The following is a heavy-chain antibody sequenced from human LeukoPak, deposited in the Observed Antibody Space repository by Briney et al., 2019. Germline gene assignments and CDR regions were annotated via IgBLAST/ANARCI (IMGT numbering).Heavy chain of an antibody. CDR3: ARVLLRYFDWLPTSYGMDV. Sequence: PGGSLRLSCAASGFTFSSYAMSWVRQAPGKGLEWVSAISGSGGSTYYADSVKGRFTISRDNSKNTLYLQMNSLRAEDTAVYYCARVLLRYFDWLPTSYGMDVWGQGTTVTVSS. CDR1: GFTFSSYA. CDR2: ISGSGGST. D-gene: IGHD3-9*01. V-gene: IGHV3-23*01. J-gene: IGHJ6*02.